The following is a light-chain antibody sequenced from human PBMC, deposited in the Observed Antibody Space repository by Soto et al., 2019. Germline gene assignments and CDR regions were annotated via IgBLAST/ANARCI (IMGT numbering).Light chain of an antibody. CDR2: KAS. J-gene: IGKJ1*01. V-gene: IGKV1-5*03. Sequence: DIQMTQSPSTLSASVGDRVTNTCRASQSISSWLAWYQQKPGKAPKLLIYKASSLESGVPSRFSGSGSGTEFTLTISSLQPDDFATYYCQQYNSYLWTFGQGTKVEIK. CDR3: QQYNSYLWT. CDR1: QSISSW.